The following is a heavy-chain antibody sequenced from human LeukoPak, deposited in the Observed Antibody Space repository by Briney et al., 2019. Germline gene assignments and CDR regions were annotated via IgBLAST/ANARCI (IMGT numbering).Heavy chain of an antibody. Sequence: GGSLRLSCAASGFTFSNAWMSWVRQAPGKGLEWVGRIKSKTDGGTTDYAAPVKGRFTISRDDSKNTLYLQMNSLKTEDTAVYYCTTGPTTGETAMVYYFDYWGQGTLVTVSS. CDR1: GFTFSNAW. D-gene: IGHD5-18*01. CDR2: IKSKTDGGTT. V-gene: IGHV3-15*01. CDR3: TTGPTTGETAMVYYFDY. J-gene: IGHJ4*02.